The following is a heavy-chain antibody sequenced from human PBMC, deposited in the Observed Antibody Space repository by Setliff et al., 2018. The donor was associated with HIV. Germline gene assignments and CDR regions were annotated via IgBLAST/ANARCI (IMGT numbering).Heavy chain of an antibody. CDR2: IYSSGST. Sequence: PSETLSLTCTVSGGSSSSRSYYWGWIRQPPGKGLEWIGSIYSSGSTYYNPSLKSRVTISVDTSKKQFSLRLSSVTAADTAVYYCARDGRHDRNRWYVTHQYFKYWGQGTQVTVSS. CDR3: ARDGRHDRNRWYVTHQYFKY. D-gene: IGHD2-15*01. V-gene: IGHV4-39*07. J-gene: IGHJ1*01. CDR1: GGSSSSRSYY.